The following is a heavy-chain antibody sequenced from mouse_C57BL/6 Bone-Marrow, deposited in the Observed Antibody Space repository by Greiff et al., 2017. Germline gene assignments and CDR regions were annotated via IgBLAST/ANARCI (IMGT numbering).Heavy chain of an antibody. CDR1: GYTFTSYG. CDR2: IYPRSGNT. D-gene: IGHD3-1*01. V-gene: IGHV1-81*01. Sequence: VHLVESGAELARPGASVKLSCKASGYTFTSYGISWVKQRTGQGLEWIGEIYPRSGNTYYNEKFKGKATLTADKSSSTAYMELRSLTSEDSAVYYCARWGLGMSSYYFDYWGQGTTLTVSS. CDR3: ARWGLGMSSYYFDY. J-gene: IGHJ2*01.